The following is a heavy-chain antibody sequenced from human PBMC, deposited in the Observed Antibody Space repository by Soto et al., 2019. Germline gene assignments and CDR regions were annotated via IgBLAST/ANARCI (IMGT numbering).Heavy chain of an antibody. CDR3: AKDRGYYDSSGYFSCADY. J-gene: IGHJ4*02. D-gene: IGHD3-22*01. Sequence: PGGSLRLSCAASGFTFSSYGTHWVRQAPGKGLEWVAVISYDESNKYYADSVKGRFTISRDNSKNTLYLQMNSLRAEDTAVYYCAKDRGYYDSSGYFSCADYWGQGTLVTVSS. CDR1: GFTFSSYG. CDR2: ISYDESNK. V-gene: IGHV3-30*18.